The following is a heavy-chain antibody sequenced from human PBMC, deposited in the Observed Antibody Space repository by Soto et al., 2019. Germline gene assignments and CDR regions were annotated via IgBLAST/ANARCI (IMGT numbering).Heavy chain of an antibody. Sequence: GGSLRLSCAASAFSFTSYAMSCVHQAPGKGLEWVSAISGSGGSTYYSDSVKGRFTISKDNYKNTLYLQMNSLRAEDTAVYYCAKARVARYSSSWYFRGTFDYWGQGTLVTVSS. CDR3: AKARVARYSSSWYFRGTFDY. CDR2: ISGSGGST. J-gene: IGHJ4*02. D-gene: IGHD6-13*01. CDR1: AFSFTSYA. V-gene: IGHV3-23*01.